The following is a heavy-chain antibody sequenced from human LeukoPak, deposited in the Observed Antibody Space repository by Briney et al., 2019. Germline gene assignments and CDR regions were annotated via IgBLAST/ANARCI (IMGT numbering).Heavy chain of an antibody. CDR1: GCTFSSYA. CDR3: AREVEEYCSGGSCYGAHY. CDR2: IIPIFGTA. V-gene: IGHV1-69*01. Sequence: SSVPVSCKASGCTFSSYAISWVRQAPGQGLEWMGGIIPIFGTANYAQNFQGRVTITADESTSTAYMELSSLRSEDTAVYYCAREVEEYCSGGSCYGAHYWGQGTLVTVPS. D-gene: IGHD2-15*01. J-gene: IGHJ4*02.